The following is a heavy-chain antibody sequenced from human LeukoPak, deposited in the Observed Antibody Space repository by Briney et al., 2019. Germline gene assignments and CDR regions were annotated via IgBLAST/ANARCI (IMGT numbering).Heavy chain of an antibody. D-gene: IGHD6-13*01. CDR3: AKEPYSSNWYGLDY. V-gene: IGHV3-33*06. CDR2: IWYDGSNK. Sequence: GGSLRLSCAASGFTFSSYGMHWVRQAPGKGLEWVAVIWYDGSNKYYADSVKGRFTISRDNSKNTLFLQMNSLRAEDTAVYYCAKEPYSSNWYGLDYWGQGTLVTVSS. CDR1: GFTFSSYG. J-gene: IGHJ4*02.